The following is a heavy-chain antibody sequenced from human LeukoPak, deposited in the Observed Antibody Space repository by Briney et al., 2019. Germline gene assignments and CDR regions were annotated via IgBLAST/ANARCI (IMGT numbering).Heavy chain of an antibody. V-gene: IGHV3-30*04. J-gene: IGHJ4*02. CDR3: ARDPRGDYVDY. Sequence: GGSLRPSCVASGFTFSSYAMHWVRQAPGKGLEWVAIISYDGRNKYYADSVKGRFTISRDNSKNTLYLQMNSLRVEDTAVYYCARDPRGDYVDYWGQGTLVTVSS. CDR2: ISYDGRNK. CDR1: GFTFSSYA.